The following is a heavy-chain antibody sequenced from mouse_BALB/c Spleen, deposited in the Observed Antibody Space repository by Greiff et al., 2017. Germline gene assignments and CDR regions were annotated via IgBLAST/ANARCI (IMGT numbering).Heavy chain of an antibody. CDR1: GFSLTSYG. CDR3: ARGRDNYFDY. D-gene: IGHD3-3*01. CDR2: IWSGGST. V-gene: IGHV2-2*02. Sequence: QVQLQQSGPGLVQPSQSLSITCTVSGFSLTSYGVHWVRQSPGKGLEWLGVIWSGGSTDYNAAFISRLSISKDNSKSQVFFKMNSLQANDTAIYYCARGRDNYFDYWGQGTTLTVSS. J-gene: IGHJ2*01.